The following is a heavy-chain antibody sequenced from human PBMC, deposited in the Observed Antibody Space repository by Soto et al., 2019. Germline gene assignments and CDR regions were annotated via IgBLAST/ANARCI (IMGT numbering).Heavy chain of an antibody. CDR2: IYYSGST. CDR1: GGSISSYY. CDR3: AGVWGGAFDI. D-gene: IGHD3-10*01. J-gene: IGHJ3*02. Sequence: SETLSLTCTVSGGSISSYYWSWIRQPPGKGLEWIGYIYYSGSTNHNPSLKSRVTISVDTSKNQFSLKLSSVTAADTAVYYCAGVWGGAFDIWGQGTMVTVSS. V-gene: IGHV4-59*01.